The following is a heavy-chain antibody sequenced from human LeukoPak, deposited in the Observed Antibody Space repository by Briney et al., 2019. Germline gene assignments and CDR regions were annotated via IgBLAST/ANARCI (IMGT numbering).Heavy chain of an antibody. CDR3: ARSRTLWGAFYI. D-gene: IGHD2-21*01. CDR1: GFTFSSHD. J-gene: IGHJ3*02. V-gene: IGHV3-13*05. Sequence: GGSLRLSCAASGFTFSSHDMHWVRQTTGKGLEWVSGIGTAGDPYYLDSVKGRFTISRENAKNSLYLQMNSLRAADTAVYYCARSRTLWGAFYIWGQGTMVTVSS. CDR2: IGTAGDP.